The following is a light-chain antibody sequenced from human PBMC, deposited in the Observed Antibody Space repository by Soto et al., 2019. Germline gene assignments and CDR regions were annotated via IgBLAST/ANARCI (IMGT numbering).Light chain of an antibody. CDR3: ASWDDRLGAVI. CDR1: NSNIESNY. Sequence: QSVLTQTPSASGTPGQRVTTSCSGSNSNIESNYVYWYQQFPGTAPKVLIYKDDQRPSGVPDRFSGSKSGASASLTITGLRSEDEAVYYCASWDDRLGAVIFGGGTKVTVL. J-gene: IGLJ2*01. CDR2: KDD. V-gene: IGLV1-47*01.